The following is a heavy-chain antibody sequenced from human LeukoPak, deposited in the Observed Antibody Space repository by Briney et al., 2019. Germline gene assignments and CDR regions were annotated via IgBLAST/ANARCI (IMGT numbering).Heavy chain of an antibody. V-gene: IGHV4-39*07. D-gene: IGHD5-18*01. CDR1: GGSISSSSYY. CDR3: AREENTAMVRGGFDY. CDR2: IYYSGST. Sequence: SETLSLTCTVSGGSISSSSYYWGWIRQPPGKGLEWIGSIYYSGSTYYNPSLKSRVTISVDTSKNQFSLKLSSVTAADTAVYYCAREENTAMVRGGFDYWGQGTLVTVSS. J-gene: IGHJ4*02.